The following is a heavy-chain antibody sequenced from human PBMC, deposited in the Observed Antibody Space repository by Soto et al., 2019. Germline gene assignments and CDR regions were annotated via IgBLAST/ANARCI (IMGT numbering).Heavy chain of an antibody. D-gene: IGHD2-2*01. CDR2: ISHPGDYS. J-gene: IGHJ3*02. CDR3: AKVHCLTTSCGWNDAFDI. CDR1: GFSFRSYS. V-gene: IGHV3-30*18. Sequence: QVQLVESGGGVVQPGRSLRLSCSASGFSFRSYSMHWVRQAPGKGLEWVASISHPGDYSLHADSVKGRFIISRDNSKNTLYLQMNSLRAEDTAVYYCAKVHCLTTSCGWNDAFDIWGQGTMVTVSS.